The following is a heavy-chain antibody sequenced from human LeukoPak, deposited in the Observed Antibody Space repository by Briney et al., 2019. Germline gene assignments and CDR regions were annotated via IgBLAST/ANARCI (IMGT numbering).Heavy chain of an antibody. Sequence: GGSLRLSCEASGFTFNNYWTHWVRQAPGKLLVWVSHIENNGRSTNYADSVKGRFTISRDNAKNTLFLQMNRLRPEDTAVYYCARDRGNGDALDIWGQGTMVTVSS. V-gene: IGHV3-74*01. J-gene: IGHJ3*02. CDR1: GFTFNNYW. D-gene: IGHD2-8*01. CDR2: IENNGRST. CDR3: ARDRGNGDALDI.